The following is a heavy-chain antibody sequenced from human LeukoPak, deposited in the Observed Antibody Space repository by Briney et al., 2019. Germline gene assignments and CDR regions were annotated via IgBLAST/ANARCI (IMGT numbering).Heavy chain of an antibody. V-gene: IGHV3-23*01. Sequence: GGALRLSCAASGCTFSTYARSWVRQAPGKGLEGVSTLTVSEATTYYTDSVKGRLTISRDNCKNTLYLQMYRLRAEDTAVYYCAKDRMPYCGGACYNFDYWGQGTLVTVSS. CDR3: AKDRMPYCGGACYNFDY. CDR1: GCTFSTYA. D-gene: IGHD2-21*02. J-gene: IGHJ4*02. CDR2: LTVSEATT.